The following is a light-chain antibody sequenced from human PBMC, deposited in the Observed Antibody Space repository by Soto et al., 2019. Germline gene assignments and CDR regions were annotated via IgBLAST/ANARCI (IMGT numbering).Light chain of an antibody. Sequence: EIVLTQSPGTLSLSPGERATLSCRASQSVSSSYLAWYQHKAGQGPRLLIHGASSRATGIPARFSGSGSGTDFALTISRLEPEDFAVYYCQPYGTSPGAFAQGTKVEIK. CDR1: QSVSSSY. CDR3: QPYGTSPGA. V-gene: IGKV3-20*01. CDR2: GAS. J-gene: IGKJ1*01.